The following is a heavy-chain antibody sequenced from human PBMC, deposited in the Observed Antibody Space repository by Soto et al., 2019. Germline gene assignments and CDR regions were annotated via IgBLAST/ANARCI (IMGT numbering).Heavy chain of an antibody. CDR2: TYYRSKWYN. D-gene: IGHD6-19*01. V-gene: IGHV6-1*01. Sequence: PSQTLSLTCAIPGDSASSNSAAWNWIRQSPSRGLEWLGRTYYRSKWYNDYAVSVKSRITINPDTSKNQFSLQLNSVTPEDTAVYYCARVAAVAGQSMRFDPWGQGTLVTVSS. J-gene: IGHJ5*02. CDR1: GDSASSNSAA. CDR3: ARVAAVAGQSMRFDP.